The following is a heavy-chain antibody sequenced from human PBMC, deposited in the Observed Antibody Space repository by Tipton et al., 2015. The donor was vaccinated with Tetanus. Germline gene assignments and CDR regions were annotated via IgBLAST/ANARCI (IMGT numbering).Heavy chain of an antibody. Sequence: SLRLSCVASGFTFSSYSMTWVRQSPGKGLEWVSAISASGDSTYYADFVKGRLIISRDTSKNTLYLQMNSLRAEDTAVYYCARVDDSVWGSPFDPWGQGVLATVSS. CDR3: ARVDDSVWGSPFDP. V-gene: IGHV3-23*01. J-gene: IGHJ5*02. CDR1: GFTFSSYS. CDR2: ISASGDST. D-gene: IGHD3-16*01.